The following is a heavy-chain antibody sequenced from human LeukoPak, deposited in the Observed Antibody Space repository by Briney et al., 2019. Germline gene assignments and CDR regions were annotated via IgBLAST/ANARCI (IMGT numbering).Heavy chain of an antibody. CDR1: GGSFSGYY. J-gene: IGHJ3*02. CDR2: INHSGST. D-gene: IGHD2-21*01. CDR3: ARGVVIWGAFDI. Sequence: SETLSLTCAVYGGSFSGYYWSWIRQPPGKGLEWIGEINHSGSTNYNPSLKSRVTISVDTSKNQFSLKLSSVTAADTAVYYCARGVVIWGAFDIWGQGTMVTVSS. V-gene: IGHV4-34*01.